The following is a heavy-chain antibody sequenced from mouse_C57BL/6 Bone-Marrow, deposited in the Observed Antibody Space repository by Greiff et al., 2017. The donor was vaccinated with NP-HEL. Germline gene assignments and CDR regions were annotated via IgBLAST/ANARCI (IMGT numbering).Heavy chain of an antibody. V-gene: IGHV7-3*01. CDR1: GFTFTDYY. Sequence: EVKLLESGGGLVQPGGSLSLSCAASGFTFTDYYMSWVRQPPGKALEWLGFIRNKANGYTTEYSASVKGRFTISRENSQSILYLQMNALRAEDSATYYCARYLTPFDYWGQGTTLTVSS. CDR3: ARYLTPFDY. D-gene: IGHD1-1*01. CDR2: IRNKANGYTT. J-gene: IGHJ2*01.